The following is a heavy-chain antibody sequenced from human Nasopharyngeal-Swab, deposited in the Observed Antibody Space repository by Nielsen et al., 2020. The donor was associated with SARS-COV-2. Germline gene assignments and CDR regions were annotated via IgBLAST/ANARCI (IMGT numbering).Heavy chain of an antibody. Sequence: GESLKISCAASGFTFSSHGMHWVRQAPGKGLEWVAFVSYDRADKYYADSVKGRFTISRDNSRNTVYLQINSLRTEDTAVYFCAGGNWSPSFFEYWGQGTLVTVSS. CDR1: GFTFSSHG. V-gene: IGHV3-30*03. J-gene: IGHJ4*02. CDR2: VSYDRADK. D-gene: IGHD3-3*01. CDR3: AGGNWSPSFFEY.